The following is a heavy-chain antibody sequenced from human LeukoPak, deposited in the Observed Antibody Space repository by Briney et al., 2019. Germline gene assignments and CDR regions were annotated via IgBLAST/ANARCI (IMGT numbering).Heavy chain of an antibody. Sequence: ASVKVSCRASDYTFTNYGTSWVRQAPGQGLEWMGWISAYNGKTYYAQKFQGRVTVTTDTSTSTAYMDLRSLRSDDTAVYYCARTNLDCKSGVCYDYWGQGTPVTVSS. V-gene: IGHV1-18*01. D-gene: IGHD2-8*01. J-gene: IGHJ4*02. CDR1: DYTFTNYG. CDR3: ARTNLDCKSGVCYDY. CDR2: ISAYNGKT.